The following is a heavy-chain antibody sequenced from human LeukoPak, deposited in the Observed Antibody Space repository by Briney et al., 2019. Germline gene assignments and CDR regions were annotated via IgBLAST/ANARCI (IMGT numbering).Heavy chain of an antibody. D-gene: IGHD3-10*01. J-gene: IGHJ4*02. V-gene: IGHV3-48*01. CDR3: ARVVLWFGEFFV. Sequence: PGGSLRLSCAASGFTFSSYSMNWVRQAPGTGLEWVSYISSSSSTIYYADSVKGRFTISRDNAKNSLYLQMNSLRAEDTAVYYCARVVLWFGEFFVWGQGTLVTVSS. CDR1: GFTFSSYS. CDR2: ISSSSSTI.